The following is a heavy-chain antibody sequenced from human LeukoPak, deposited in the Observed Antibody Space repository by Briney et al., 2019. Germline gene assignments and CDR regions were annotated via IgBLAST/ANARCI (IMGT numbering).Heavy chain of an antibody. V-gene: IGHV1-69*13. CDR2: IIPIFGTA. Sequence: ASVKVSCKAFGGTFSSYAISWVRQAPGQGLEWMGGIIPIFGTANYAQKFQGRVTITADESTSTAYMELGSLRSEDTAVYYCARWAVGATEYYFDYWGQGTLVTVSS. CDR3: ARWAVGATEYYFDY. D-gene: IGHD1-26*01. J-gene: IGHJ4*02. CDR1: GGTFSSYA.